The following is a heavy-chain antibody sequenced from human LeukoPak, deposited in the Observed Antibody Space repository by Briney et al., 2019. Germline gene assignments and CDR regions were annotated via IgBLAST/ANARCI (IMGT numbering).Heavy chain of an antibody. CDR2: INTSGST. CDR3: AREGGDPRWLDP. J-gene: IGHJ5*02. D-gene: IGHD6-25*01. Sequence: SETLSLTCTVSGGSISSYYWTWIRQSAGKGLEWIGRINTSGSTNYNPSLRSRDTMSVNTSKNQFSLNLTSVTAADTAVYSCAREGGDPRWLDPWGQGTLVTVSS. V-gene: IGHV4-4*07. CDR1: GGSISSYY.